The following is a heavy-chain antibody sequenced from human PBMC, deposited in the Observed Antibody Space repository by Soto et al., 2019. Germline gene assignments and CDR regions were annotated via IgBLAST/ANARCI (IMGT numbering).Heavy chain of an antibody. Sequence: QVQLQESGPGLVKPSQTLSLDCNVFAASIPSAGYYWSWIRQHPRKGLEWIGYISYGGTTYYNPSLKSRITISVDTSKNQFSLKLTSVTAADTALYYCARRQTDIRWAFDVWGQGTMVTVSS. V-gene: IGHV4-31*03. D-gene: IGHD2-15*01. CDR1: AASIPSAGYY. J-gene: IGHJ3*01. CDR2: ISYGGTT. CDR3: ARRQTDIRWAFDV.